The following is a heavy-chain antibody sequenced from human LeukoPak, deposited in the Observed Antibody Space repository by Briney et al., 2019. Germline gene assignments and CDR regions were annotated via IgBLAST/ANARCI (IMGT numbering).Heavy chain of an antibody. Sequence: SETLSLTCTVSGGSISSYYWSWIRQPPGKGLEWIGNIYTSGSTNYNPSLRGRVTMSVDTSKNQFSLKLSSVTAADTAVYYCVSGYSSGWFDPWGQGTLVTVSS. CDR3: VSGYSSGWFDP. J-gene: IGHJ5*02. CDR2: IYTSGST. CDR1: GGSISSYY. D-gene: IGHD6-19*01. V-gene: IGHV4-4*09.